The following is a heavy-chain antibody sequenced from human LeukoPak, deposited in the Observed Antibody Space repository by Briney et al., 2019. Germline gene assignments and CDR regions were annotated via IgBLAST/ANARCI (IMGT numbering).Heavy chain of an antibody. CDR3: AKGHAFDI. CDR1: GFTFSSYG. CDR2: ISYDGSNK. J-gene: IGHJ3*02. V-gene: IGHV3-30*18. Sequence: GGSLRLSCADSGFTFSSYGMHWVRQAPGKGLEWVAVISYDGSNKYYADSVKGRFTISRDNSKNTLYLQMNSLRAEDTAVYYCAKGHAFDIWGQGTMVTVSS.